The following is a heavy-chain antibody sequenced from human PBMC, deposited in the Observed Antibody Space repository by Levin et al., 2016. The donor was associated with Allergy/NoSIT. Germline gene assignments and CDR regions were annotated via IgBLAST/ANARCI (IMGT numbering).Heavy chain of an antibody. CDR2: IYYSGST. Sequence: SETLSLTCTVSGGSISSSSYYWGWIRQPPGKGLEWIGSIYYSGSTYYNPSLKSRVTISVDTSKNQFSLKLSSVTAADTAVYYCARLRIAVAGNAVDPWGQGTLVTVSS. CDR1: GGSISSSSYY. V-gene: IGHV4-39*01. J-gene: IGHJ5*02. CDR3: ARLRIAVAGNAVDP. D-gene: IGHD6-19*01.